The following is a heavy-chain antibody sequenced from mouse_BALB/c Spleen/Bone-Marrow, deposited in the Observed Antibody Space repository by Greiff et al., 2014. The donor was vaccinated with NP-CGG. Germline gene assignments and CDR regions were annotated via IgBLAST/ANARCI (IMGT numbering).Heavy chain of an antibody. J-gene: IGHJ2*01. Sequence: EVQVVESGAELVKPGASVKLSCTASGFNIKDTYMHWVKQRPEQGLEWIERIDPANGNTKYDPKFQGKATITADTSSNTAYLQLSSLTSEDTAVYYCARYRLGTYFDYWGQGTTLTVSS. V-gene: IGHV14-3*02. D-gene: IGHD2-14*01. CDR3: ARYRLGTYFDY. CDR1: GFNIKDTY. CDR2: IDPANGNT.